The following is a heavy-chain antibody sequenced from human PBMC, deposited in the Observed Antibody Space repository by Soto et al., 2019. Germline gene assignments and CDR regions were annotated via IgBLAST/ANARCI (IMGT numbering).Heavy chain of an antibody. CDR1: GYIFVNYG. J-gene: IGHJ4*02. V-gene: IGHV1-18*01. Sequence: ASVKVSCKASGYIFVNYGIAWVRQAPGQGLEWMGWISPYNGNTHYATKVQGRLTMTTDTSTSTAYMDLGSLTSDDTAVYYCARDWAAAGHFEYWGQGTLVTVSS. CDR3: ARDWAAAGHFEY. D-gene: IGHD6-13*01. CDR2: ISPYNGNT.